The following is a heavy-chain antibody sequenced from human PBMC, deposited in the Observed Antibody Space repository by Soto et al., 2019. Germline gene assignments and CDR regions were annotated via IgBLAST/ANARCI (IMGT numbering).Heavy chain of an antibody. CDR1: GFTFSSYS. CDR3: ARDSGYSYGPFDY. Sequence: EVQLVESGGGLVQPGGSLRLSCAASGFTFSSYSMNWVRKAPGKGLEWVSYISSSSSTIYYADSVKGRFTISRDNAKHSLYLQMNSLRAEDTALDYCARDSGYSYGPFDYWGQGTLFTFSS. D-gene: IGHD5-18*01. V-gene: IGHV3-48*01. CDR2: ISSSSSTI. J-gene: IGHJ4*02.